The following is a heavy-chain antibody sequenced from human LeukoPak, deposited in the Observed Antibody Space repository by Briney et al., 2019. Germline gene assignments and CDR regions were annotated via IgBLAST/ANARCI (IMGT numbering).Heavy chain of an antibody. D-gene: IGHD3-10*01. CDR1: GFTFRNYG. J-gene: IGHJ4*02. CDR2: ISSSSSYI. Sequence: GGTLRLSCAASGFTFRNYGMAWVRQAPGKGLEWVSSISSSSSYIYYADSVKGRFTISRDNAKNSLYLQMNSLRAEDTAVYYCARISGGSGSMFYWGQGTLVTVSS. V-gene: IGHV3-21*01. CDR3: ARISGGSGSMFY.